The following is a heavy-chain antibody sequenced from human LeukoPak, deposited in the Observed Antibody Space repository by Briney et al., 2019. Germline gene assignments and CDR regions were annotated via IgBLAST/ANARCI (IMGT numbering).Heavy chain of an antibody. CDR1: GGTFSSYA. CDR2: INAYNGNA. J-gene: IGHJ4*02. Sequence: ASVKVSCKASGGTFSSYAISWVRQAPGQGLEWMGRINAYNGNANYAQILQGRVTMTTDTSTSTAYMELRSLRSDDTAVYYCARALNSYGYSPFDSWGQGTLVTVSS. D-gene: IGHD5-18*01. CDR3: ARALNSYGYSPFDS. V-gene: IGHV1-18*01.